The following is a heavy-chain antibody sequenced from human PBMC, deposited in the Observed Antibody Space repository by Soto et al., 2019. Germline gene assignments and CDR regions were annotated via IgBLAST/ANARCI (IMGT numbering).Heavy chain of an antibody. CDR2: IYYSGST. J-gene: IGHJ4*02. D-gene: IGHD1-1*01. CDR3: ARRYGGNLDY. CDR1: GGSISSYY. V-gene: IGHV4-59*08. Sequence: QVQLQESGPGLVKPSETLSLTCTVSGGSISSYYWSWIRQPPGKGLEWIGYIYYSGSTNYNPSLMRRVTISVDTSKNQFSLKLGSATAADTAVYYCARRYGGNLDYWGQGTLVTVSS.